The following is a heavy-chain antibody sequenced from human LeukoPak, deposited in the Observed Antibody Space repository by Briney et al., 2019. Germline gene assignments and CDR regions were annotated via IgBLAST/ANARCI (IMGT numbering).Heavy chain of an antibody. J-gene: IGHJ6*03. CDR1: GLTFSRDW. CDR3: ARETDYYYYYMDV. CDR2: ISNSSSYI. V-gene: IGHV3-21*01. Sequence: GGSLRLSCEASGLTFSRDWMGWVRQAPGKGLEWVSSISNSSSYIYYADSVKGRFTISRDNAKNSLYLQMNSLRAEDTAVYYCARETDYYYYYMDVWGKGTTVTVSS.